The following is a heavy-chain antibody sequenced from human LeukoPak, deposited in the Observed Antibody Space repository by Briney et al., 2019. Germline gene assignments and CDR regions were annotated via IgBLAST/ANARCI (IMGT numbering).Heavy chain of an antibody. CDR2: ISYDSKNK. CDR3: AKDGYSYAYSYFDS. CDR1: GFTFNNYA. J-gene: IGHJ4*01. D-gene: IGHD5-18*01. Sequence: GGSLRLSCAASGFTFNNYAMNWVRQVPGKGLEWVALISYDSKNKNYADSVRGRFTVSRDDSRNTLYLQMDNLRGEDTAVYHCAKDGYSYAYSYFDSWGHGTLVTVSS. V-gene: IGHV3-30*18.